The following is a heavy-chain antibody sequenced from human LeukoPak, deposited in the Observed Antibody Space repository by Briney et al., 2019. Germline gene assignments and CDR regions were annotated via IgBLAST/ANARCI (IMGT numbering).Heavy chain of an antibody. D-gene: IGHD2-15*01. CDR2: IYPGGSNT. CDR3: ARRYCSGGTCYYVDS. CDR1: GYSFTSHW. J-gene: IGHJ4*02. Sequence: GESLKISCKGSGYSFTSHWLGWVRQMPGKGLEWMGIIYPGGSNTIYSPSFQGQVTISADKSISTAYLQWSSLKASDTAMYFCARRYCSGGTCYYVDSWGQGTLVTVSS. V-gene: IGHV5-51*01.